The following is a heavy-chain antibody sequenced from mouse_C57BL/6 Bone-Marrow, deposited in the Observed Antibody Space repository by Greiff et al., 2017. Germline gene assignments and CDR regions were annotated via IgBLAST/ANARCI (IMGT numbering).Heavy chain of an antibody. CDR1: GYTFTDYY. Sequence: EVQLQQSGPELVKPGASVKISCKASGYTFTDYYMNWVQQSHGKSLEWIGDINPNNGGTSYNQKFKGKATLTVDKSSSTTYMELRSLTSEDSAVXYCARESYYYGSDFEYWGQGTTLTVSS. CDR3: ARESYYYGSDFEY. CDR2: INPNNGGT. V-gene: IGHV1-26*01. J-gene: IGHJ2*01. D-gene: IGHD1-1*01.